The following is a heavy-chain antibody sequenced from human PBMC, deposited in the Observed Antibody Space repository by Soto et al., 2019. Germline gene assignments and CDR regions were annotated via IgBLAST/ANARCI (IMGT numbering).Heavy chain of an antibody. CDR2: IIPIFGTA. V-gene: IGHV1-69*01. J-gene: IGHJ5*02. CDR3: AREYLHYGSGSYRWFDP. CDR1: GGTFSSYA. D-gene: IGHD3-10*01. Sequence: QVQLVQSGAEVKKPGSSVKVSCKASGGTFSSYAISWVRQASGQGLEWMGGIIPIFGTANYAQKFQGRVTITADESTSTAYMELSSLRSEDTAVYYCAREYLHYGSGSYRWFDPWGQGTLVTVSS.